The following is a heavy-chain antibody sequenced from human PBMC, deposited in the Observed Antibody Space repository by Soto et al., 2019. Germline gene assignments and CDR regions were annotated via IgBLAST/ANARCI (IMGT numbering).Heavy chain of an antibody. J-gene: IGHJ4*02. D-gene: IGHD2-21*01. CDR1: GESISSSSYY. CDR3: ARQRTTVVNKAYFVH. V-gene: IGHV4-39*01. CDR2: IYYSGRT. Sequence: SETLSLTCIVSGESISSSSYYWGWIRQPPGKGLEWIGSIYYSGRTYYNPSFKIRVTISIDTSKYQFSLKLSSVTATDTAVYYCARQRTTVVNKAYFVHWCQEALVTVST.